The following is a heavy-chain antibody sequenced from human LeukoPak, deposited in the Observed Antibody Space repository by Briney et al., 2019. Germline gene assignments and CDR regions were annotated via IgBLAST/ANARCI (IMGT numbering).Heavy chain of an antibody. J-gene: IGHJ6*04. V-gene: IGHV4-34*01. CDR1: GGSFSGYY. D-gene: IGHD4-17*01. CDR3: AREDYGDSLYGMDV. Sequence: SETLSLTCAVYGGSFSGYYWSWIRQPPGKGLEWIGEINHSGSTNYNPSLKSRVTISVDTSKNQFSLKLSSVTAADTAVYYCAREDYGDSLYGMDVWGKGTTVTVSS. CDR2: INHSGST.